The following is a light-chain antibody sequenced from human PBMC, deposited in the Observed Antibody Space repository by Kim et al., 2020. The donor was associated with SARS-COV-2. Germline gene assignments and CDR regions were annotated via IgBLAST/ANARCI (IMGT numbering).Light chain of an antibody. CDR1: QSVSSGY. J-gene: IGKJ4*01. Sequence: SPGKRATLSCRASQSVSSGYLAWYQQKPGQPPRLLIYDTSSRATGIPDRFSGSGSGTDFTLTINRLEPEDFAVYYCQQYGSSPLTFGGGTKVDIK. CDR3: QQYGSSPLT. CDR2: DTS. V-gene: IGKV3-20*01.